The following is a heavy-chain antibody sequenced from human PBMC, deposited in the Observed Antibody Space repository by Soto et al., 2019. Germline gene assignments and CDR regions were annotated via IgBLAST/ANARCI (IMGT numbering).Heavy chain of an antibody. CDR3: ARELSSRWSPYYYYYGMDV. V-gene: IGHV3-33*01. D-gene: IGHD2-15*01. Sequence: GGSLRLSCAASGFTFSSYGMHWVRQAPGKGLEWVAVIWYDGSNKYYADSVKGRFTISRDNSKNTLYLQMNSLRAEDTAVYYCARELSSRWSPYYYYYGMDVWGQGTTVTVSS. CDR1: GFTFSSYG. J-gene: IGHJ6*02. CDR2: IWYDGSNK.